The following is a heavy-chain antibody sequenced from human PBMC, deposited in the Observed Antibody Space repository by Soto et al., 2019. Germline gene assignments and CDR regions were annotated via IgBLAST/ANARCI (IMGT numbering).Heavy chain of an antibody. Sequence: ASVKVSCKASGYTFTSYYMHWVRQAAGQGLEWMGIINPSGGSTSYAQKFQGRVTMTRDTSTSTVYMELSSLRSEDAAVYYCARGTLITMIVRDYYYGLDVWGQGTTVTVSS. J-gene: IGHJ6*02. CDR2: INPSGGST. CDR3: ARGTLITMIVRDYYYGLDV. D-gene: IGHD3-22*01. V-gene: IGHV1-46*01. CDR1: GYTFTSYY.